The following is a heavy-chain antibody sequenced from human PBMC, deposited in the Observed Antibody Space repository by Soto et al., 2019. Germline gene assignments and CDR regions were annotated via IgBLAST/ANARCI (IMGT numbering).Heavy chain of an antibody. CDR3: SRGLVIIPDYYHGMDV. D-gene: IGHD3-9*01. J-gene: IGHJ6*02. Sequence: QVQLQESGPGLVKPSQTLSLTCTVSGGSISSGDYFWSWIRQSPGKGLEWIGYISSIGSTYYNPYLQSRVSVSRDTSKNQFSLKLSSVTTTDTAVYYCSRGLVIIPDYYHGMDVWGQGTPVTVSS. V-gene: IGHV4-30-4*01. CDR1: GGSISSGDYF. CDR2: ISSIGST.